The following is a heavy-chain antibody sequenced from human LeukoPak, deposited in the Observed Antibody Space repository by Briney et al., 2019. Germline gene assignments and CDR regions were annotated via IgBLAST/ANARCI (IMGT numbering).Heavy chain of an antibody. V-gene: IGHV4-59*12. Sequence: SETLSLTCTVSGDSISSFYWSWIRQPPGKGLEWIAYISYSGSTNYNPSLKSRVTISMDTSKNQFSLKLSSVTAADTAVYYCARGPHTGVNYYDSSGYYYWGQGTLVTVSS. CDR3: ARGPHTGVNYYDSSGYYY. J-gene: IGHJ4*02. CDR2: ISYSGST. CDR1: GDSISSFY. D-gene: IGHD3-22*01.